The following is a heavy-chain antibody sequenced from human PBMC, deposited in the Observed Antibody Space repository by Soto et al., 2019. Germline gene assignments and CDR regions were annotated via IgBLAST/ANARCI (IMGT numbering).Heavy chain of an antibody. V-gene: IGHV2-5*02. J-gene: IGHJ4*02. CDR2: IYWDDDK. Sequence: QITLNESGPTQVKPRQTLTLTCTFSGFSLTTSGVGVGWIRQSPGKAPEWHALIYWDDDKRYRPSLKSRLTITKDTSKNQVVLTMADLDPADTDTYYCAHRVLRTVFGLVTTTAIYFDFWGQGTPVAVSS. D-gene: IGHD3-3*01. CDR3: AHRVLRTVFGLVTTTAIYFDF. CDR1: GFSLTTSGVG.